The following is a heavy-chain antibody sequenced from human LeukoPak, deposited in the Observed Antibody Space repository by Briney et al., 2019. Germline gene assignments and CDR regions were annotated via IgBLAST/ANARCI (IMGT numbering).Heavy chain of an antibody. J-gene: IGHJ3*02. CDR1: GDSITSGHYF. Sequence: SETLSLTCTVSGDSITSGHYFWSWIRQPAGKGLEWIGCVSVSGSTNYNPSLNSRVTISIDTSKNHFSLKLISVTAADTALYYCTRDGRRGTNGDAFDIWGQGTMVTASS. CDR2: VSVSGST. D-gene: IGHD1-26*01. CDR3: TRDGRRGTNGDAFDI. V-gene: IGHV4-61*02.